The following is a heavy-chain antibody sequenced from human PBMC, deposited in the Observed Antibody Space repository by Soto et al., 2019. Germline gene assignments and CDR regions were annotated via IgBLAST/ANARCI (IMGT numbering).Heavy chain of an antibody. V-gene: IGHV4-30-2*01. CDR3: ARGGIIAAAWCESRAFWFEP. D-gene: IGHD6-13*01. Sequence: SETLSLTCAFSVVSISSGGYSCSWIRQPPWKGLEWIGYIYHSGSTYYNPSLKSRVTISVDRSKNQFSLKLSSVTAADTAVYYCARGGIIAAAWCESRAFWFEPWGQGTLVSVSS. CDR2: IYHSGST. CDR1: VVSISSGGYS. J-gene: IGHJ5*02.